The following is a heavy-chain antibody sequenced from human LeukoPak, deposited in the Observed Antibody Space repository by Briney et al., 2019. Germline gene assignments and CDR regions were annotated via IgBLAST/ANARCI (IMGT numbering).Heavy chain of an antibody. D-gene: IGHD5-18*01. CDR2: IYYSGST. Sequence: PSETLSLTCTVSGGSISSYYWSWIRQPPGKGLEWIGYIYYSGSTNYNPSLKSRVTISVDTSKNQFSLKLSSVTAADTAVYYCAITGYGKTPLREPFDYWGQGTLVTVSS. J-gene: IGHJ4*02. CDR3: AITGYGKTPLREPFDY. V-gene: IGHV4-59*12. CDR1: GGSISSYY.